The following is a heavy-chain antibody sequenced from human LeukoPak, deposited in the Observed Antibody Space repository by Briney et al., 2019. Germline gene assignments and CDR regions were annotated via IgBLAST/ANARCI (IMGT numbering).Heavy chain of an antibody. J-gene: IGHJ6*03. CDR2: IYYSGST. Sequence: SETLSLTCAVYGGSFSGYYWSWIRQPPGKGLEWIGYIYYSGSTNYNPSLKSRVTISVDTSKNQFSLKLSSVTAADTAVYYCAAAKKPTYYYDSSGYYRPHYYYYMDVWGKGTTVTISS. CDR3: AAAKKPTYYYDSSGYYRPHYYYYMDV. D-gene: IGHD3-22*01. V-gene: IGHV4-59*01. CDR1: GGSFSGYY.